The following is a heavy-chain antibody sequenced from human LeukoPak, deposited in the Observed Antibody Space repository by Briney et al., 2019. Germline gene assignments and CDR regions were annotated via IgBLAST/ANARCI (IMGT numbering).Heavy chain of an antibody. Sequence: GGSLRLSCAASGFTFSSYGMNWVRQAPGKGLEWVSSISSSSSYIYYADSVKGRFTISRDNAKNSLYLQMNSLRAEDTAVYYCARDQGSGWLHRHFAFDIWGQGTMVTVSS. D-gene: IGHD6-19*01. V-gene: IGHV3-21*01. CDR3: ARDQGSGWLHRHFAFDI. CDR2: ISSSSSYI. J-gene: IGHJ3*02. CDR1: GFTFSSYG.